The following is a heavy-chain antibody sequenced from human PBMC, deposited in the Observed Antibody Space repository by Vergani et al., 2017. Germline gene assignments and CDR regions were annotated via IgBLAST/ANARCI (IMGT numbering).Heavy chain of an antibody. V-gene: IGHV4-34*01. CDR2: INHSGST. CDR1: GGSFSGYY. Sequence: QVQLQQWGAGLLKPSETLSLTCAVYGGSFSGYYWSWIRQPPGKGLEWIGEINHSGSTNYNPSLKSRVTISVDTSKNQFSLKLSSVTAADTAVYYCARAAARTLYAMDVWGQGTTVTVSS. CDR3: ARAAARTLYAMDV. J-gene: IGHJ6*02. D-gene: IGHD6-13*01.